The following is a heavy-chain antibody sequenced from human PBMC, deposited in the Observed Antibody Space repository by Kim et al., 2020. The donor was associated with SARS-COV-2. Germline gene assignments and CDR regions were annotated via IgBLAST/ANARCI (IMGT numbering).Heavy chain of an antibody. J-gene: IGHJ4*02. CDR2: ISYDGSNK. V-gene: IGHV3-30*04. CDR1: GFTFSSYA. Sequence: GGSLRLSCAASGFTFSSYAMHWVRQAPGKGLEWVAVISYDGSNKYYADSVKGRFTISRDNSKNTLYLQMNSLRAEDTAVYYCARDPYCSSTSCYSFYGGDYWGQGTLVTVSS. D-gene: IGHD2-2*02. CDR3: ARDPYCSSTSCYSFYGGDY.